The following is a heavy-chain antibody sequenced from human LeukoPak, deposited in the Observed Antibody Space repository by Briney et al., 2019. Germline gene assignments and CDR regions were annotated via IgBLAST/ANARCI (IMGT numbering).Heavy chain of an antibody. CDR3: ARASVLLSADY. Sequence: SETLSLTCTVSGGSISSSRDYWAWIRQPPGKGLEWIANIYYSGSTYYSPSLKSRVTISVDTSKNQFFLKLSSVTAADTAVYYCARASVLLSADYWGQGILVTVSS. CDR2: IYYSGST. D-gene: IGHD3-10*01. J-gene: IGHJ4*02. CDR1: GGSISSSRDY. V-gene: IGHV4-39*07.